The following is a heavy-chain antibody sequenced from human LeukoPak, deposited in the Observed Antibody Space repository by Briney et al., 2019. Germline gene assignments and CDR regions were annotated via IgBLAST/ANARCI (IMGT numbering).Heavy chain of an antibody. CDR2: ISGSGDNT. CDR3: AKWKYSNSGIDDY. J-gene: IGHJ4*02. D-gene: IGHD6-6*01. Sequence: GGSLRLSCAASGFTFSSYTMSWVRQVPGKGLEWVSVISGSGDNTYYADSVKGRFTISRDNSKNMLYLQMNSLRAEDTAVYYCAKWKYSNSGIDDYWGQGTLVTVSS. CDR1: GFTFSSYT. V-gene: IGHV3-23*01.